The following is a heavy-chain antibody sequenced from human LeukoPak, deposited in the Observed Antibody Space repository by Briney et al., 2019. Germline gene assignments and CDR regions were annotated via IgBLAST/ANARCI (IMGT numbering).Heavy chain of an antibody. Sequence: GGSLRLSCAASGFTFSSYAMSWVRQAPGKGLEWVSAISGSGGSTYYADSVKGRFTISRDNSKNTLYLQMNSLRAEDTAVYYCAKARSRSYYGPRGFDYWGQGTLVTVSS. J-gene: IGHJ4*02. V-gene: IGHV3-23*01. CDR2: ISGSGGST. D-gene: IGHD1-26*01. CDR3: AKARSRSYYGPRGFDY. CDR1: GFTFSSYA.